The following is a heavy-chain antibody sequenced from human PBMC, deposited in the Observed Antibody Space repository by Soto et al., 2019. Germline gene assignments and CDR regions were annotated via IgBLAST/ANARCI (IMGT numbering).Heavy chain of an antibody. CDR3: KRDSGGRGGY. CDR2: TNEDGSIT. CDR1: GFIFSSYW. J-gene: IGHJ4*02. D-gene: IGHD3-16*01. V-gene: IGHV3-74*01. Sequence: EVQLVESGGGLVQPGGSLRLSCEVSGFIFSSYWMHWVRQVPGKGLVWVSRTNEDGSITNYADSVRGRFTISRDNAKNTLYLEMNSLRVEDRAVYYCKRDSGGRGGYWGQGTLVTVSS.